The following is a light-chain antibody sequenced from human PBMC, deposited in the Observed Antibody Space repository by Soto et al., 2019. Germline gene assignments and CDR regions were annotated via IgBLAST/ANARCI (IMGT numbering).Light chain of an antibody. CDR3: QQYNGT. Sequence: EIVMTQSPATLSVSPGERATLSCRASQSVSSNLAWYQQKPGQAPRLLIHGASSRATGIPDRFSGSGSGTDFTLTISRLEPEDFAVYYCQQYNGTFGQGTKVDIK. V-gene: IGKV3D-15*01. CDR2: GAS. J-gene: IGKJ1*01. CDR1: QSVSSN.